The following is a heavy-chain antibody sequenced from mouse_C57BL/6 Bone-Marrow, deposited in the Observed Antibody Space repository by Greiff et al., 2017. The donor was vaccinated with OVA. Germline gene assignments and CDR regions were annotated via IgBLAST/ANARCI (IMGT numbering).Heavy chain of an antibody. V-gene: IGHV7-1*01. Sequence: EVKLVESGGGLVQSGRSLRLSCATSGFTFSDFYMEWVRQAPGKGLEWIAASRNKANDYTTEYSASVKGRFIVSRDTSQSILYLQMNALRAEDTAIYYCARDNWGWYVDVWGTGTTVTVSS. D-gene: IGHD4-1*01. CDR3: ARDNWGWYVDV. CDR2: SRNKANDYTT. CDR1: GFTFSDFY. J-gene: IGHJ1*03.